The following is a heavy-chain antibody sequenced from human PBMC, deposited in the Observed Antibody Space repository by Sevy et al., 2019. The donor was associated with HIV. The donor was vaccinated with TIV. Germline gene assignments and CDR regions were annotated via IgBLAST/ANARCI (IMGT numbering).Heavy chain of an antibody. J-gene: IGHJ4*02. D-gene: IGHD3-3*01. CDR3: ARDHDFWSGLDS. V-gene: IGHV3-7*01. CDR1: GFTFSNYW. Sequence: GGSLRLSCAASGFTFSNYWMSWVRQAPGKGLEWVANIKQDGREIYYMDSVKGRFTISRDNTRNSLYLQMNSLRAEDTAVYYCARDHDFWSGLDSWGQGTLVTVSS. CDR2: IKQDGREI.